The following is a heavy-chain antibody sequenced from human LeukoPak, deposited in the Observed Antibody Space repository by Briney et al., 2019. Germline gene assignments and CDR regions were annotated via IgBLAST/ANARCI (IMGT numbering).Heavy chain of an antibody. D-gene: IGHD7-27*01. CDR3: ATIGDRRTGELYRIDY. Sequence: GGSLRLSCAASGFTFSSYGMHWVRQARGKGLEWVAVISYDGSNKYYADSVKGRFTMSRDNSKNTLYLQMNSLRAEDAAKYYCATIGDRRTGELYRIDYWGQGTLVTVSS. CDR2: ISYDGSNK. J-gene: IGHJ4*02. V-gene: IGHV3-30*03. CDR1: GFTFSSYG.